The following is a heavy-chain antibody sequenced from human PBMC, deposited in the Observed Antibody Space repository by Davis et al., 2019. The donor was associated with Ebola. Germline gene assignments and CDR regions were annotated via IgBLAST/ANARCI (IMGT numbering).Heavy chain of an antibody. D-gene: IGHD6-6*01. CDR1: GGTFSSYA. CDR3: ARDREAARRKEPKPRYYYYGMDV. CDR2: INPSGGST. V-gene: IGHV1-46*01. Sequence: ASVKVSCKASGGTFSSYAISWVRQAPGQGLEWMGIINPSGGSTSYAQKFQGRVTMTRDTSTSTVYMELSSLRSEDTAVYYCARDREAARRKEPKPRYYYYGMDVWGQGTTVTVSS. J-gene: IGHJ6*02.